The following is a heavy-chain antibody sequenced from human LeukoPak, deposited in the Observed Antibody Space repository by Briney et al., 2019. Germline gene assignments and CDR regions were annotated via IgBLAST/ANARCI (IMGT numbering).Heavy chain of an antibody. CDR3: AELGITMIGGV. V-gene: IGHV3-21*01. CDR1: GFTFSTYT. D-gene: IGHD3-10*02. Sequence: PGGSLRLSCAASGFTFSTYTMNWVRQAPGKGLEWVSSISSSSSYIYYADSVKGRFTISRDNAKNSLYLQMNSLRAEDTAVYYCAELGITMIGGVWGKGTTVTISS. J-gene: IGHJ6*04. CDR2: ISSSSSYI.